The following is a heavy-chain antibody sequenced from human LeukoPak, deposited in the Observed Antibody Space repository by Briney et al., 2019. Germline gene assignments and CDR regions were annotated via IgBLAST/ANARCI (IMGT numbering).Heavy chain of an antibody. CDR1: GFDFSHYG. D-gene: IGHD7-27*01. V-gene: IGHV3-23*01. CDR3: ARAYWGSVDY. CDR2: FNGTSTLT. J-gene: IGHJ4*02. Sequence: GGSLRLSCAASGFDFSHYGMSWVRQSPGKGLEWVSTFNGTSTLTYYADSVKGRFTISRDNPKKSLYLQMINLRGEDTAVYYCARAYWGSVDYWGQGALVTVSS.